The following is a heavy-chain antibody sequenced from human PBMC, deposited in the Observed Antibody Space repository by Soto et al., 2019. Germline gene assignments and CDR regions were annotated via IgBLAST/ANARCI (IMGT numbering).Heavy chain of an antibody. D-gene: IGHD2-2*01. CDR2: IIPIFGTA. CDR1: GGTFSSYA. Sequence: SVKVSCKASGGTFSSYAISWVRQAPGQGLEWMGGIIPIFGTAYYAQKFQGRVTITADESTSTAYMELSSLRSEDTAVYYCARRDTDCSSTSCYEVRENWFDPWGQGTLVTVSS. J-gene: IGHJ5*02. CDR3: ARRDTDCSSTSCYEVRENWFDP. V-gene: IGHV1-69*13.